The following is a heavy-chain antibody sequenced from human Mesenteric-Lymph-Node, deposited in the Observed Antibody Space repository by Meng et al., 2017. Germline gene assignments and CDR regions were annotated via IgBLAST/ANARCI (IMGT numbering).Heavy chain of an antibody. CDR1: DSVFSSSA. J-gene: IGHJ4*02. CDR2: IIPIFGTG. V-gene: IGHV1-69*06. Sequence: VQASGPLSTASCMACDSVFSSSAASRWLQAPAQGGEWLGGIIPIFGTGNDEQTFYGRVTITADKSTCTAYMELSSLSVKDTAVYYCARGGYCYGYRFDYWGQGTLVTVSS. CDR3: ARGGYCYGYRFDY. D-gene: IGHD5-18*01.